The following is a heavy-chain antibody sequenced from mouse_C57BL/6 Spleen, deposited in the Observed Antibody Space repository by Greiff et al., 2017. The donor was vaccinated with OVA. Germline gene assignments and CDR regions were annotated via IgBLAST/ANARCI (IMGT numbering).Heavy chain of an antibody. V-gene: IGHV5-17*01. Sequence: EVQLQESGGGLVKPGGSLKLSCAASGFTFSDYGMHWVRQAPEQGLEWVAYISRGSSTIYYADTVKGRFTISRDNAKNTLFLQMTSLRSEDAAMYYCAKRYDAMDYWGQGTSVTVSS. CDR2: ISRGSSTI. CDR1: GFTFSDYG. CDR3: AKRYDAMDY. J-gene: IGHJ4*01.